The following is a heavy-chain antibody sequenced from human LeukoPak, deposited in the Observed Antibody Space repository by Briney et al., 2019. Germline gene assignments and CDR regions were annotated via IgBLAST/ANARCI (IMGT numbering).Heavy chain of an antibody. CDR2: IKSKTDGGTP. CDR1: GFTFSNAW. CDR3: ARDAHRGGDYDY. J-gene: IGHJ4*02. V-gene: IGHV3-15*01. D-gene: IGHD4-17*01. Sequence: PGGSLRLSCAASGFTFSNAWMSWVRQAPGKGLEWVGRIKSKTDGGTPDYAAPVRGRFTISRDDSKDTLYLQMNSLRAEDTAVYYCARDAHRGGDYDYWGQGTLVTVSS.